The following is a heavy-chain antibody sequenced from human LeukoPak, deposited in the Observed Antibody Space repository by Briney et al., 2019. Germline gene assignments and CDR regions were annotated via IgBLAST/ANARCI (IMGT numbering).Heavy chain of an antibody. CDR3: AGDVTESGLLWFGELSSWFDP. J-gene: IGHJ5*02. Sequence: TSETLSLTCTVSGGSISSSSYYWGWIRQPPGKGLEWIGSIYYSGSTYYNPSLKSRVTISVATSKNQFSLKLSSVTAADTAVYYCAGDVTESGLLWFGELSSWFDPWGQGPLVTVSS. V-gene: IGHV4-39*02. CDR2: IYYSGST. D-gene: IGHD3-10*01. CDR1: GGSISSSSYY.